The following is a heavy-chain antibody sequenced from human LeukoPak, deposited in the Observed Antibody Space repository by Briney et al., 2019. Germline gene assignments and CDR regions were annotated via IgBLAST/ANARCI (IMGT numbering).Heavy chain of an antibody. Sequence: ASVKVSCKASGYKFTSFGVSWVRQAPGQGLQWMGWISGYNGNTNFAQKFQGRVTMTTDTPTSTAYMELRSLRSDDTAVHYCARDSPYSSSSLGFDFWGQGTLVTVSS. CDR1: GYKFTSFG. CDR3: ARDSPYSSSSLGFDF. V-gene: IGHV1-18*01. J-gene: IGHJ4*02. D-gene: IGHD6-13*01. CDR2: ISGYNGNT.